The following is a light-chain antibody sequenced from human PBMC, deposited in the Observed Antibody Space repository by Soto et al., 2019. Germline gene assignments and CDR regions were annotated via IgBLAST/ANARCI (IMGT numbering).Light chain of an antibody. CDR2: KAS. Sequence: DIEMTQSPSTLSASVGDIVTITCRATQSLNIWLAWYQQKPGKAPTLLISKASSLESGVPSRFIGSGSGTEFSLTISSLQPDDFATYYCQQYKAYSYTFGQGTKLEMK. V-gene: IGKV1-5*03. CDR3: QQYKAYSYT. CDR1: QSLNIW. J-gene: IGKJ2*01.